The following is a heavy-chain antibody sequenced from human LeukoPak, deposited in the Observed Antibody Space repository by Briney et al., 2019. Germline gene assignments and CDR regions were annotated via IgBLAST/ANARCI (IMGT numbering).Heavy chain of an antibody. CDR2: INRNGDNT. V-gene: IGHV3-20*04. CDR1: GFTFDDYG. CDR3: ARGFRNGPFDC. J-gene: IGHJ4*02. Sequence: GGSLRLPCEASGFTFDDYGMSWVRQVPGKGLEWVSGINRNGDNTDYADSVKGRFTISRDNAKNSHFLQMNSLRVEDTAFYYCARGFRNGPFDCWGRGTLVNVSS. D-gene: IGHD2-8*01.